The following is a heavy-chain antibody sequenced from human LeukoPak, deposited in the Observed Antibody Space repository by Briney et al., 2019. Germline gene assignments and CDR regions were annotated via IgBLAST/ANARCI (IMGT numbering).Heavy chain of an antibody. CDR3: ARALGYDPPAY. Sequence: SVKVSCKASGGTFSSYTISWVRQAPGQGLEWMGRIIPILGIANYAQKFQGRVTITADKSTSTAYMELSSLRSEEPAVYYCARALGYDPPAYWGQGTLVTVSS. V-gene: IGHV1-69*02. CDR2: IIPILGIA. D-gene: IGHD5-12*01. CDR1: GGTFSSYT. J-gene: IGHJ4*02.